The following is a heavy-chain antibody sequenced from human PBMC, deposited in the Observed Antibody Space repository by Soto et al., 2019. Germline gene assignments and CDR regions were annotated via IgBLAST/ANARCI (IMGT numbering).Heavy chain of an antibody. V-gene: IGHV3-33*01. CDR1: GFTFSSYG. D-gene: IGHD2-15*01. CDR2: IWYDGSNK. Sequence: QVQLVESGGGVVQPGRSLRLSCAASGFTFSSYGMHWVRQAPGKGLEWVAVIWYDGSNKYYADSVKGRFTISRDNSKNTLYLQMNSLRAEATDVYYCARKTVVVVAANHYGMDVWGQGTTVTVSS. CDR3: ARKTVVVVAANHYGMDV. J-gene: IGHJ6*02.